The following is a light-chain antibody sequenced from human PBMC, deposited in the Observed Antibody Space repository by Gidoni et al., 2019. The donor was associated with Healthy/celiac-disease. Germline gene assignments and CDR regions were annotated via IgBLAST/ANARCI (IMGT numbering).Light chain of an antibody. CDR2: AAS. CDR1: QSISSY. CDR3: QQSYSTPSWT. J-gene: IGKJ1*01. Sequence: IQMTQSPSSLSASVGDRVTITCRASQSISSYLNWYQQKPGKAPKLLIYAASSLQSGVPSRFSGSGSGTDFTLTISSLQPEDFATYYCQQSYSTPSWTLXXXTKVEIK. V-gene: IGKV1-39*01.